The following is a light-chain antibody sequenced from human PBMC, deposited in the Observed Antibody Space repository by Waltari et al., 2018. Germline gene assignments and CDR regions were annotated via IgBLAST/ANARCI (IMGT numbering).Light chain of an antibody. CDR1: SSDVGGYNG. CDR3: SSYTNTGDTLV. V-gene: IGLV2-18*02. Sequence: QSAMTQPPSVSGSPGQSVTISCTGTSSDVGGYNGVSWYQQSPGTAPKLILYDVNIRPSGVPDRFSGSQSGYTASLTISGLQAEDEGHYYCSSYTNTGDTLVFGGGTELTVL. J-gene: IGLJ2*01. CDR2: DVN.